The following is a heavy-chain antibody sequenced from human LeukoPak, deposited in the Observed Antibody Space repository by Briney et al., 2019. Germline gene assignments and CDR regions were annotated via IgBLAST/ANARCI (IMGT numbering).Heavy chain of an antibody. V-gene: IGHV1-18*01. Sequence: ASVKVSCKASGYDFINYGISWVRQAPGQGLEWMGWRSIYNGNTDYKLQGRVTMTTDTLTSTAYMEVRSLRSGDTAVYYCARGGPFPSSSSSREYYLDYWGQGTLVTVSS. CDR1: GYDFINYG. D-gene: IGHD6-6*01. CDR3: ARGGPFPSSSSSREYYLDY. J-gene: IGHJ4*02. CDR2: RSIYNGNT.